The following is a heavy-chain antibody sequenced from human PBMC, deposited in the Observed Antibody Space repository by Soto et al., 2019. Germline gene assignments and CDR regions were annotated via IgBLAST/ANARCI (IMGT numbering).Heavy chain of an antibody. CDR3: ARWVRKGNWFDP. J-gene: IGHJ5*02. V-gene: IGHV1-69*02. CDR2: IIPILGIA. Sequence: QVQLVQSGAEVKKPGSSVKVSCKASGGTFSSYTISWVRQAPGQGLEWMGRIIPILGIANYAQKFQGRVTITADKSTSTAYLQLSSLRSEAPAVYYSARWVRKGNWFDPWGQGTLVTVSS. CDR1: GGTFSSYT.